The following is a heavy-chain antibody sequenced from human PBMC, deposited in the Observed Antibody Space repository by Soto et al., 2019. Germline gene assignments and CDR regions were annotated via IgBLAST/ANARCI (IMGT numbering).Heavy chain of an antibody. CDR2: ISSSGSTI. D-gene: IGHD2-2*01. V-gene: IGHV3-48*03. CDR3: ARVGPPRRYCSSTSCCDKMNYYYGMDV. J-gene: IGHJ6*02. CDR1: GFTFSSYE. Sequence: PGGSLRLSCAASGFTFSSYEMNWVRQAPGKGLEWVSYISSSGSTIYYADSVKGRFTISRDNAKNSLYLQMNSLRAEDTAVYYCARVGPPRRYCSSTSCCDKMNYYYGMDVWGQGTTVTVSS.